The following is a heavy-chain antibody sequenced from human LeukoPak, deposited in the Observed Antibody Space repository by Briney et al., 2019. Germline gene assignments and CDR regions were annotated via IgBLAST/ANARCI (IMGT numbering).Heavy chain of an antibody. J-gene: IGHJ4*02. V-gene: IGHV4-34*01. CDR2: INHSGST. CDR1: GGSLSGYY. CDR3: ARGNSDPHYYDSSGQLAPD. Sequence: PSETLSHTCAVYGGSLSGYYWSWIRQPPGKGLEWIGEINHSGSTNYNPSLKSRVTISVDTSKNQFSLKLSSVTAADTAVYYCARGNSDPHYYDSSGQLAPDWGQGTLVTVSS. D-gene: IGHD3-22*01.